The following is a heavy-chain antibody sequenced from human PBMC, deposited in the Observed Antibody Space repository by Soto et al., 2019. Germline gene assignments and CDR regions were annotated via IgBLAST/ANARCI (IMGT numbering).Heavy chain of an antibody. CDR2: INSDGSNA. CDR3: AKHGEGVASFDH. CDR1: GFAFSTEL. J-gene: IGHJ4*02. Sequence: PGGSLRLSCAASGFAFSTELMHRVRQAPGKGLVWVSRINSDGSNAAYADSVQGRFTISRDNAKNTVYLHMNSLRGEDTAVYYCAKHGEGVASFDHWGQGTLVTVSS. D-gene: IGHD3-3*01. V-gene: IGHV3-74*01.